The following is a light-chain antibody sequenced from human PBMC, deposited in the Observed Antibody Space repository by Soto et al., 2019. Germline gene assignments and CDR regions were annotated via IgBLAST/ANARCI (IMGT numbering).Light chain of an antibody. Sequence: DTQMTQSPSAMSASVGDRVTITCRASQGIRNYLAWFQQKPGKVPKRLIYGASSLQSGVPSRFNGSGSGTEFTLTISSLQPEDFATYYCLQHKSYPLTFGGGTKVDIK. V-gene: IGKV1-17*03. J-gene: IGKJ4*01. CDR1: QGIRNY. CDR2: GAS. CDR3: LQHKSYPLT.